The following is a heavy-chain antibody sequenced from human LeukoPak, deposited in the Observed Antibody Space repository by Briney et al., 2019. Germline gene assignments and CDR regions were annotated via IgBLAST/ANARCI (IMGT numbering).Heavy chain of an antibody. Sequence: PGRSLRLSCAASGFTYSHYGMHWVRQAPGKGLEWVAVIWSDGTGKYYSDPVKGRITISRDNSKNTLYLQMNSLRGQDTAVYYCAKVSQLGSGPKNFQHWGQGTLVTVSS. V-gene: IGHV3-33*06. D-gene: IGHD6-19*01. J-gene: IGHJ1*01. CDR1: GFTYSHYG. CDR3: AKVSQLGSGPKNFQH. CDR2: IWSDGTGK.